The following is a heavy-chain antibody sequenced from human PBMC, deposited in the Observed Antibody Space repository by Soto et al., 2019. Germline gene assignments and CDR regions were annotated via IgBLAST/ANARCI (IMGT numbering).Heavy chain of an antibody. CDR3: VRGGTIVGSATPFGY. V-gene: IGHV1-46*03. CDR1: GYTFTNYH. Sequence: QVQLVQSGAEVQKPGASVKVSCKASGYTFTNYHIHWVRQAPGQGLEWMGVVNPSGGKTAYGQNFPGRVTMTRDTSTSTVYMELSSLRSDDTAMYYCVRGGTIVGSATPFGYWGQGTLVTVSS. J-gene: IGHJ4*02. CDR2: VNPSGGKT. D-gene: IGHD1-26*01.